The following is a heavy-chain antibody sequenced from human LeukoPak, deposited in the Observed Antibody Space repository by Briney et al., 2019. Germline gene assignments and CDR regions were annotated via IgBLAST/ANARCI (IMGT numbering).Heavy chain of an antibody. CDR2: IYSGGST. D-gene: IGHD6-13*01. CDR3: ARSYSSSWSGQY. Sequence: PGGSLRLSCAASGFTVSSNYMSWVRQAPGKGLEWVSVIYSGGSTYYADSVKGRFTISRDNSKNTLYLQMNSLRAEDTAVYYCARSYSSSWSGQYWGQGTLVTVSS. V-gene: IGHV3-53*01. J-gene: IGHJ1*01. CDR1: GFTVSSNY.